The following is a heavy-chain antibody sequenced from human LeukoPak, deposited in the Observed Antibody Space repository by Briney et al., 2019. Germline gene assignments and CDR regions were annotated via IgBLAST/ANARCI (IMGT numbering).Heavy chain of an antibody. CDR1: GFTFSSYA. CDR3: ARDHYYDSSGPYYFDY. CDR2: ISYDGSNK. V-gene: IGHV3-30-3*01. Sequence: GGSLXLSCAASGFTFSSYAMHWVRQAPGKGXEGVAVISYDGSNKYYADSVKGRFTISRDNSKNTLYLQMNSLRAEDTAVYYCARDHYYDSSGPYYFDYWGQGTLVTVSS. J-gene: IGHJ4*02. D-gene: IGHD3-22*01.